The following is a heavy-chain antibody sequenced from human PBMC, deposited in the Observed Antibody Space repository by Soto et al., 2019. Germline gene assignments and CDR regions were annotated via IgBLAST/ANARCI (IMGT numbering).Heavy chain of an antibody. D-gene: IGHD2-2*01. CDR1: GGTFSSYA. Sequence: QVQLVQSGAEVRKPGSSVTVSCKASGGTFSSYAISWVRQAPGQGLEWMGGIIPIVGTGSYAQKFQGRVTITADKTTTTAYMELSSLRFEDTAVYYCARVVILVPTASTHYYYHMDVWGPGTTVTVSS. V-gene: IGHV1-69*06. CDR3: ARVVILVPTASTHYYYHMDV. J-gene: IGHJ6*02. CDR2: IIPIVGTG.